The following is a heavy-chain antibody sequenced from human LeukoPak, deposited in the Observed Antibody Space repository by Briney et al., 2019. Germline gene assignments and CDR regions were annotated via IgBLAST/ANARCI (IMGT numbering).Heavy chain of an antibody. CDR2: ISGSGGST. J-gene: IGHJ4*02. Sequence: PGRSLRLSCAASGFTFSSYAMSWVRQAPGKGLEWVSAISGSGGSTYYADSVKGRFTISRDNSKNTLYLQMNSLRAEDTAVYYCAKDRYDTSGYSVNRFDYWGPGTLVTVSS. D-gene: IGHD3-22*01. CDR3: AKDRYDTSGYSVNRFDY. CDR1: GFTFSSYA. V-gene: IGHV3-23*01.